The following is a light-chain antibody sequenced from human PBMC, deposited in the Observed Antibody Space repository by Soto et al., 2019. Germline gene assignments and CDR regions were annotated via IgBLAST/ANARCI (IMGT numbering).Light chain of an antibody. CDR1: QSVSLW. CDR3: HQYNHDSPYT. V-gene: IGKV1-5*01. J-gene: IGKJ2*01. CDR2: DAS. Sequence: DIQMTQSPSTLSASVGDRVTITCRASQSVSLWLAWYQQKPGKAPKLLVYDASSLQSGVPSRFSGSGSGTEFTLTISSLQPYDFATYYCHQYNHDSPYTFGQGTKVEIK.